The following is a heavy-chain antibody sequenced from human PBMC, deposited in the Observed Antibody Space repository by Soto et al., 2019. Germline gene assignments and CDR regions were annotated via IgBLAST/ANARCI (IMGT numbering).Heavy chain of an antibody. D-gene: IGHD3-9*01. V-gene: IGHV4-59*01. CDR2: IYNTGST. J-gene: IGHJ4*02. Sequence: QVQLQESGPGLVKPSETLTLTCTVSGGSISGYFWSWIRQPPGKGLEWIGYIYNTGSTNYNPSLKSRVTRSVDTSKNQFSLKLSSVTAADTAVYYCARGLRYFDWLADYLGQGTLVTVSS. CDR1: GGSISGYF. CDR3: ARGLRYFDWLADY.